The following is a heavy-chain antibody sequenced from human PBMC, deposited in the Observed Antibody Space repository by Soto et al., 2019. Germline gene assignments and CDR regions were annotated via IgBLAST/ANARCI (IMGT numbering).Heavy chain of an antibody. D-gene: IGHD5-18*01. Sequence: SVKVSCKASGGTFSSYAISWVRQAPGQGLEWMGGIIPIFGTANYAQKFQGRVTITADESTSTAYMELSSLRSEDTAVYYCARVSPPDLNVDTAMVNRPVAFDIWGQGTMVTVPS. CDR2: IIPIFGTA. J-gene: IGHJ3*02. V-gene: IGHV1-69*13. CDR1: GGTFSSYA. CDR3: ARVSPPDLNVDTAMVNRPVAFDI.